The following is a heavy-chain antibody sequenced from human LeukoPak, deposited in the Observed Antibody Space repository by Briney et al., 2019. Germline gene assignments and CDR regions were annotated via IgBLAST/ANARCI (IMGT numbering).Heavy chain of an antibody. Sequence: SGGSLRLSCAASGFTFSSYAMSWVRQAPGKGLEWVANIKQDGSEKYYVDSVKGRFTISRDNAKNSLYLQMNSLRAEDTAVYYCARVLIVATIVYFDYWGQGTLVTVSS. D-gene: IGHD5-12*01. CDR3: ARVLIVATIVYFDY. J-gene: IGHJ4*02. CDR2: IKQDGSEK. V-gene: IGHV3-7*01. CDR1: GFTFSSYA.